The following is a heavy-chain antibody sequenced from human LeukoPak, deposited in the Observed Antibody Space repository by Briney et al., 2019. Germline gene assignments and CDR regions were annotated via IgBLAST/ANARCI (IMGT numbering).Heavy chain of an antibody. D-gene: IGHD2-8*01. CDR2: IWYDGSNK. V-gene: IGHV3-33*01. CDR1: GFTFSGYG. Sequence: GGSLRLSCAASGFTFSGYGMHWVRQAPGKGLEWVAVIWYDGSNKYYADSVKGRFTISRDNSKNTLYLQMNSLRAEDTAVYYCARDRMADLYYFDYWGQGTLVTVSS. J-gene: IGHJ4*02. CDR3: ARDRMADLYYFDY.